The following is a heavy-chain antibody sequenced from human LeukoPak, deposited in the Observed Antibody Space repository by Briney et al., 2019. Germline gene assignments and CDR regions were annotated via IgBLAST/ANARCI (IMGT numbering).Heavy chain of an antibody. CDR3: ARLHLVRGVTYYYGMDV. D-gene: IGHD3-10*01. V-gene: IGHV3-33*01. CDR1: GFTFNSYG. Sequence: GGPLRPSCAASGFTFNSYGMHWVRQAPGEGLEWVAVIWYDGSKKYYADSVKGRFTISRDNSKNTLYLQMNSLRAEDTAVYYCARLHLVRGVTYYYGMDVWGQGTTVTVSS. J-gene: IGHJ6*02. CDR2: IWYDGSKK.